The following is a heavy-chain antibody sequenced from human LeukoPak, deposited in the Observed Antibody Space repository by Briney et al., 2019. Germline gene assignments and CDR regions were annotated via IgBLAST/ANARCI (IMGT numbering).Heavy chain of an antibody. V-gene: IGHV4-34*01. J-gene: IGHJ4*02. CDR3: ARGRDRSKAGDH. Sequence: PSETLSLTCTVSSGSINSYYWGWVRQPPGKGLEWIGEIHPSGIFYYNSSLLSRVTISIDTSKSQFSLRLTSVTAADTAFYYCARGRDRSKAGDHWGQGSLVTVSS. D-gene: IGHD5-24*01. CDR1: SGSINSYY. CDR2: IHPSGIF.